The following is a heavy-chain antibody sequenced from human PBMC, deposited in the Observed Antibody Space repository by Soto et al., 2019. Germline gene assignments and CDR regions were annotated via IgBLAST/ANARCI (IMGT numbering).Heavy chain of an antibody. CDR1: GFTLRGSW. CDR3: ARGGGNFGL. Sequence: EVELVESGGGLVQPGGSLTLTCAASGFTLRGSWMSWVRQAPERGLEWVANINEDGTKKYYVDSVKGRFAISRDNAQNSLFLKMNSLRSEDTAVYYCARGGGNFGLWGQGTLVTVSS. CDR2: INEDGTKK. V-gene: IGHV3-7*04. J-gene: IGHJ4*02. D-gene: IGHD3-16*01.